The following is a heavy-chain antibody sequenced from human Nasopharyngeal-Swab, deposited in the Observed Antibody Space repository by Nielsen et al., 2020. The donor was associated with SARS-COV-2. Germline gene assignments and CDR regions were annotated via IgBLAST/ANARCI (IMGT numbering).Heavy chain of an antibody. J-gene: IGHJ3*02. V-gene: IGHV3-30*14. CDR1: GFTFSSYA. D-gene: IGHD3-10*01. CDR3: ARGGLGGSPAGAFDI. Sequence: GESLKISCAASGFTFSSYAMHWVRQAPGKGLEWVAVISYDGSNKYYADSVKGRFTISRDNSKNTLYLQMNSLRAEDTAVYYCARGGLGGSPAGAFDIWGQGTMVTVSS. CDR2: ISYDGSNK.